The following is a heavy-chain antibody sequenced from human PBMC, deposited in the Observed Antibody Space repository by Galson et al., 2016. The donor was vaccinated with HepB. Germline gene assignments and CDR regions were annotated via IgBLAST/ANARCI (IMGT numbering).Heavy chain of an antibody. Sequence: SLRLSCAASGFTFSSYSMTWVRQAPGKGLEWVSSISGSGDSTNYRDSVKGRFAISRDNSKNTLYLQVNGLRAEVTAVYYWASDDDGIGVLPLLYWGQGTLLTVSS. CDR2: ISGSGDST. CDR1: GFTFSSYS. D-gene: IGHD2-8*02. V-gene: IGHV3-23*01. J-gene: IGHJ4*02. CDR3: ASDDDGIGVLPLLY.